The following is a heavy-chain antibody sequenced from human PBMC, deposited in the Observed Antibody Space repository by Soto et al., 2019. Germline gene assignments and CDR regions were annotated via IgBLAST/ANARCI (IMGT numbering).Heavy chain of an antibody. J-gene: IGHJ3*02. CDR2: INAGNGNT. Sequence: QVPLVQSGAEVKKPGASVKVSCKASGYTFTSYAMHWVRQAPGQRLEWMGWINAGNGNTKYSQKFQGRVTITRGTSASTAYLELSRLRSEVTAVYYGAWSIARRRQSYGDYGGIFIDAFDIWGQGTMVTVSS. CDR1: GYTFTSYA. D-gene: IGHD4-17*01. CDR3: AWSIARRRQSYGDYGGIFIDAFDI. V-gene: IGHV1-3*01.